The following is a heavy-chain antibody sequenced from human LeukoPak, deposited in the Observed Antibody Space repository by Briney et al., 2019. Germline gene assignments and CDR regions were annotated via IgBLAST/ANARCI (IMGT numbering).Heavy chain of an antibody. Sequence: ASVKVSCKASGYTFTTFGISWVRQAPGEGLEWMGIINPSGGSTSYAQKFQGRVTMTRDMSTSTVYMELSSLRSEDTAVYYCARSDYVWGSYRYIDYWGQGTLVTVSS. CDR2: INPSGGST. D-gene: IGHD3-16*02. V-gene: IGHV1-46*01. J-gene: IGHJ4*02. CDR3: ARSDYVWGSYRYIDY. CDR1: GYTFTTFG.